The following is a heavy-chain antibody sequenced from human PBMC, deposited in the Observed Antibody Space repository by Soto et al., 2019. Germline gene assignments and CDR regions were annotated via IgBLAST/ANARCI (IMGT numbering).Heavy chain of an antibody. D-gene: IGHD3-22*01. CDR2: ITGSGDKT. CDR1: AFRFSSYS. J-gene: IGHJ4*02. Sequence: GGSLRLSCAATSAFRFSSYSMSWVRQTPGKGLEWVSAITGSGDKTYYADSAKGRFTISRDNSKNTHYLQMSSLRAEDTAIYYCATMRGFFEFWGQGTLGTAPQ. V-gene: IGHV3-23*01. CDR3: ATMRGFFEF.